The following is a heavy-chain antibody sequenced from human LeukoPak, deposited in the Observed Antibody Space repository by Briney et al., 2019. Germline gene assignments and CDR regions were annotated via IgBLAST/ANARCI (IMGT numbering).Heavy chain of an antibody. CDR1: GYTFTDYF. CDR3: ARDRHGSPFDF. CDR2: INPSSGGT. J-gene: IGHJ4*02. V-gene: IGHV1-2*02. Sequence: EASVKVSCKASGYTFTDYFIHWVRQAPGQGPEWMGWINPSSGGTKFAQNFQGRVTMTRDTSISTAYMELSRLRSDDTAMYFCARDRHGSPFDFWGQGTLVTVSS.